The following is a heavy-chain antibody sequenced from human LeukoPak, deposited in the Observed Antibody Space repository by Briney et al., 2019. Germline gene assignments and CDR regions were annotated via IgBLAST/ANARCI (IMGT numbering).Heavy chain of an antibody. CDR2: VFYSGSS. CDR3: ESHRDSGLYSLDS. CDR1: GGSINSRDYY. V-gene: IGHV4-39*01. Sequence: PSETLSLTCTVSGGSINSRDYYWGWVRQPPGKRLEWIGSVFYSGSSYSNPSLECRLTMFVDTSKNQFSLSLHSVTAAATAVYSCESHRDSGLYSLDSWGQGTLATVSS. D-gene: IGHD6-19*01. J-gene: IGHJ4*02.